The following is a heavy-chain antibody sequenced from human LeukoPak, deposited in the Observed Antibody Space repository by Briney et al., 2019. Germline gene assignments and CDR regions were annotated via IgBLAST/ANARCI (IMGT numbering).Heavy chain of an antibody. V-gene: IGHV3-7*01. CDR2: IKPDGNEK. D-gene: IGHD2-2*01. Sequence: GGSLRLPCAASGLTFTDFWMNWVRLAPGRGLEWLANIKPDGNEKYYVDSVKGRFAISRDNAKNEVYLEMSSLRAEDTGVYYCSGRGSSRSPRAYCGQGTLVSVSS. CDR3: SGRGSSRSPRAY. J-gene: IGHJ4*02. CDR1: GLTFTDFW.